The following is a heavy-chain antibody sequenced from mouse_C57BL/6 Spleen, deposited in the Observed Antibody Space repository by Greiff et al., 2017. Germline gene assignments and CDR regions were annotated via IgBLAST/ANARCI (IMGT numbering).Heavy chain of an antibody. V-gene: IGHV1-82*01. CDR3: ARGATTVVDRAWFAY. D-gene: IGHD1-1*01. Sequence: QVQLKQSGPELVKPGASVKISCKASGYAFSSSWMNWVKQRPGKGLEWIGRIYPGDGDTNYNGKFKGKATLTADKSSSTAYMQLSSRTSEDSAVYFCARGATTVVDRAWFAYWGQGTLVTVSA. J-gene: IGHJ3*01. CDR1: GYAFSSSW. CDR2: IYPGDGDT.